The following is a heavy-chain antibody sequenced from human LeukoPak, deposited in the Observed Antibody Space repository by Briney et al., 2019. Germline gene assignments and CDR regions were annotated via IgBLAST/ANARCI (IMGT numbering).Heavy chain of an antibody. CDR2: ISLSGGT. CDR3: ARALRGYCSGGSCYSYYGMDV. D-gene: IGHD2-15*01. V-gene: IGHV4-30-4*01. CDR1: GGSISSGDYY. Sequence: PSETLSLTCTVSGGSISSGDYYWSWIRQPPGQGLEWIGYISLSGGTYYNPSLKSRASISLDTSRSQFSLKLSSVGAADTAVYYCARALRGYCSGGSCYSYYGMDVWGQGTTVTVSS. J-gene: IGHJ6*02.